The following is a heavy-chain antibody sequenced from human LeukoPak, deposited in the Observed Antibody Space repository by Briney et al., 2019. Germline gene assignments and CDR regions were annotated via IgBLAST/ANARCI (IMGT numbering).Heavy chain of an antibody. D-gene: IGHD5-18*01. V-gene: IGHV3-7*01. CDR3: ASGFHTAMVPFDY. CDR2: IKQDGSEK. Sequence: TGGSLRLSCAASGFTFSSYWMSWVRQAPGKGLEWVANIKQDGSEKYYVDSVKGRFTISRDNAKNSLYLQMNSLRAEDTAVYYCASGFHTAMVPFDYWGQGTLVTVSS. CDR1: GFTFSSYW. J-gene: IGHJ4*02.